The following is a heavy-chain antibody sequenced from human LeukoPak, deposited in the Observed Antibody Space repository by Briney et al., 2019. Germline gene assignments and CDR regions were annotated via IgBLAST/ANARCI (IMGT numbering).Heavy chain of an antibody. CDR2: IFPDDSDA. CDR1: GSTFLNYW. Sequence: GESLKISCAASGSTFLNYWIGWVRQMPGKGLEWMGNIFPDDSDATYSPSFQGQVTLSVDSSVSTAYLHWSSLKPSDTAVYYCARRVDWYFDLWGRGTLVTVSS. CDR3: ARRVDWYFDL. J-gene: IGHJ2*01. V-gene: IGHV5-51*01.